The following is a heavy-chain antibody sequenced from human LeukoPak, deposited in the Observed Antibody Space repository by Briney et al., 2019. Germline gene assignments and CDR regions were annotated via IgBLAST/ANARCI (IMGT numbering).Heavy chain of an antibody. Sequence: ASVKVSCKASGYTFTSYGISWVRQAPGQRLEWMGWINPNTGGTGYAQKFQGRVTVTTDTSVSIVYVELSRLRSDDTAVYYCARDNGPYDILTGLFDYWGQGTLVTVSS. D-gene: IGHD3-9*01. CDR3: ARDNGPYDILTGLFDY. CDR2: INPNTGGT. J-gene: IGHJ4*02. V-gene: IGHV1-2*02. CDR1: GYTFTSYG.